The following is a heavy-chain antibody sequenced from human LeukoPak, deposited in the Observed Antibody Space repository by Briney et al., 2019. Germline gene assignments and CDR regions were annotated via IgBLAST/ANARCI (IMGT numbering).Heavy chain of an antibody. CDR1: GSTFTGYY. D-gene: IGHD5-12*01. Sequence: ASVKVSCKASGSTFTGYYMHWVRQAPGQGLEWMGRINPNSGGTNYAQKFQGRVTMTRDTSISTAYMELSRLRSDDTAVYYCARLPERGYSGYGVNWFDPWGQGTLVTVSS. CDR3: ARLPERGYSGYGVNWFDP. CDR2: INPNSGGT. J-gene: IGHJ5*02. V-gene: IGHV1-2*06.